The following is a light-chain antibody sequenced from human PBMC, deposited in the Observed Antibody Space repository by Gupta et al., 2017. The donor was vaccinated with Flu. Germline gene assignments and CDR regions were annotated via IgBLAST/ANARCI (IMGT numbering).Light chain of an antibody. V-gene: IGLV3-21*03. J-gene: IGLJ2*01. Sequence: SSVLTQPPSVSVAPGKTAMITCEKNNSGTLSGHWYQQKSGQAPVLVVFDNSDRPAGVPERFSGSNSGDPATLTISRGEAGDEDDYYCEAWDSGRVLFGGGTKLTVL. CDR3: EAWDSGRVL. CDR1: NSGTLS. CDR2: DNS.